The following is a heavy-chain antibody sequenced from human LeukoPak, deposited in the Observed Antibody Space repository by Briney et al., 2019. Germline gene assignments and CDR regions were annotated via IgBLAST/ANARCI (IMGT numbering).Heavy chain of an antibody. CDR2: INHSGST. Sequence: PSETLSLTCAVYGGSFSGYYWSWIRQPPGKGLEWIGEINHSGSTNYNPSLKSRVTISVDTSKNQFSLKLSSVTAADTAVYYCARTVSRRGIAAAGPKWGYYFDYWGQGTLVTVSS. D-gene: IGHD6-13*01. CDR3: ARTVSRRGIAAAGPKWGYYFDY. CDR1: GGSFSGYY. J-gene: IGHJ4*02. V-gene: IGHV4-34*01.